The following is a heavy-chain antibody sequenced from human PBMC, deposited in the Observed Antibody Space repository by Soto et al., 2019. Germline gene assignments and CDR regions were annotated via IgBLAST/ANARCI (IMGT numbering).Heavy chain of an antibody. CDR2: IHYSGST. D-gene: IGHD5-12*01. V-gene: IGHV4-59*01. CDR3: ARAYGGYADY. CDR1: GDSISSYY. Sequence: SETLSLTCTVSGDSISSYYWSWIRQPPGKGLEWIGYIHYSGSTNYNPSLKSRVTISVDTSKNQFSLKLSSVTAADTAVYYCARAYGGYADYWGQGALVTVSS. J-gene: IGHJ4*02.